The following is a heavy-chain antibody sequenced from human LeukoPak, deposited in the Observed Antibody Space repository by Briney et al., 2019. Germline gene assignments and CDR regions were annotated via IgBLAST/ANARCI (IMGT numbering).Heavy chain of an antibody. V-gene: IGHV3-7*01. CDR2: IKQDGSEK. Sequence: GGSLRLSCAASGFTLSSYWMSWVRQAPGKGLEWVANIKQDGSEKYYVDSVKGRFTISRDNAKNSLYLQMNSLRAEDTAVYYCARERIGYCSRTSCYLERYYYYMDVWGKGTTVTVSS. D-gene: IGHD2-2*01. J-gene: IGHJ6*03. CDR3: ARERIGYCSRTSCYLERYYYYMDV. CDR1: GFTLSSYW.